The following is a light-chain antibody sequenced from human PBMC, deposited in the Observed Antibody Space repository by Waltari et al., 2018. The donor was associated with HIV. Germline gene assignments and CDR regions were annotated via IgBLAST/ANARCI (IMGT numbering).Light chain of an antibody. J-gene: IGKJ1*01. Sequence: DIQMTQSPPSLSASVGDRVTITCRASQNIGTSLKWYQQKAGKAPKVLIYAASDLESWAPSRFSGSGSGTDFTLTISSLQPEDFATYYCQQSYSWSFGQGTKVEIK. CDR2: AAS. CDR1: QNIGTS. V-gene: IGKV1-39*01. CDR3: QQSYSWS.